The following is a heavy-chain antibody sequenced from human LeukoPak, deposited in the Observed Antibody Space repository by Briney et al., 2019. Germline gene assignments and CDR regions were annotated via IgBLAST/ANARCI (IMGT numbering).Heavy chain of an antibody. CDR2: IKQDGSEK. J-gene: IGHJ4*02. V-gene: IGHV3-7*01. CDR1: GFTFSSYW. D-gene: IGHD3-10*01. Sequence: QPGGSLRLSCAASGFTFSSYWMSWVRQAPGKGLEWAANIKQDGSEKYYVDSVKGRFTISRDNAKNSLYLQMNSLRAEDTAVYYCARVAYYGSGSLPFDYWGQGTLVTVSS. CDR3: ARVAYYGSGSLPFDY.